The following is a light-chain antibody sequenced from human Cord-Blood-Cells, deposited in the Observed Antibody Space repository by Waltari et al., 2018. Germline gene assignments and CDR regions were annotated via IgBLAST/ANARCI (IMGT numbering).Light chain of an antibody. Sequence: SSELTQDPAVSVALGPTVRITCQGTSLRSYYASWNQQKPGQAPVLVIYGKNNRPSGIPDRFSGSSSGNTASLTITGAQAEDEADYYCNSRDSSGNHVVFGGGTKLTVL. CDR3: NSRDSSGNHVV. V-gene: IGLV3-19*01. CDR1: SLRSYY. J-gene: IGLJ2*01. CDR2: GKN.